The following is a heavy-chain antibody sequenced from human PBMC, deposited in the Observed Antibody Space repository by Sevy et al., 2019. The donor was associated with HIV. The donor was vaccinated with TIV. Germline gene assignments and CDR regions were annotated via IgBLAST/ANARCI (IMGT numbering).Heavy chain of an antibody. D-gene: IGHD3-3*01. J-gene: IGHJ6*02. V-gene: IGHV3-30*18. CDR3: AKLGEWLFMPNYYYGMDV. CDR2: ISFDGSNK. Sequence: GGSLRLSCAASGFIFSNYGMEWVRQAPGKGLEWVAVISFDGSNKYYADSVKGRFTISRDNYKNTVYLQMNSLRTEDTALYYCAKLGEWLFMPNYYYGMDVWGQGTTVTVSS. CDR1: GFIFSNYG.